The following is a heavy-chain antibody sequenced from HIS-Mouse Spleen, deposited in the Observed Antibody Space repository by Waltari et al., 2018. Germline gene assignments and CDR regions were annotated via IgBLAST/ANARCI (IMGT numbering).Heavy chain of an antibody. CDR2: IYHSGST. CDR1: GYPLSSGSY. CDR3: ARVKT. Sequence: QVQLQESGPGLVKPSETLSPPCTVAGYPLSSGSYWGWIRQPPGKGLEWIGSIYHSGSTYYNPSLKSRVTISVDTSKNQFSLKLSSVTAADTAVYYCARVKTWGQGTLVTVSS. J-gene: IGHJ5*02. V-gene: IGHV4-38-2*02.